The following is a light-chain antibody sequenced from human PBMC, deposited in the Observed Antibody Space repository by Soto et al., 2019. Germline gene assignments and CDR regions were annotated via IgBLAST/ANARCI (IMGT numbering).Light chain of an antibody. J-gene: IGKJ4*01. CDR1: HDVSRN. CDR2: DAS. CDR3: QQYNSMLS. Sequence: DIQMTQSPSSLSASEGDRVTITCQSSHDVSRNLNWFQQKPGEAHQLLIYDASNLERGVPSRFSGSGSGTVFTLTISSLQTEDVATYYCQQYNSMLSFGGGTEVEIK. V-gene: IGKV1-33*01.